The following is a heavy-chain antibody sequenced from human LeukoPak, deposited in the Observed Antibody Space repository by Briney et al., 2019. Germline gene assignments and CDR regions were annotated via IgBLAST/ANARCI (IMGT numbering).Heavy chain of an antibody. CDR3: AKESGVLQWFGELLFDP. CDR1: GFTFSSYG. Sequence: QSGGSLRLSCAASGFTFSSYGMHWVRQAPGKGLEWVAVIWYDGSNKYYADSVKGRFTISRDNSKNTLHLQMNSLRAEDTAVYYCAKESGVLQWFGELLFDPWGQGTLVTVSS. V-gene: IGHV3-33*06. CDR2: IWYDGSNK. J-gene: IGHJ5*02. D-gene: IGHD3-10*01.